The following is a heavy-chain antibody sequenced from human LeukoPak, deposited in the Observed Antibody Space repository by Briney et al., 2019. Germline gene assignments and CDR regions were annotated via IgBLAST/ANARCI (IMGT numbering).Heavy chain of an antibody. J-gene: IGHJ3*02. CDR1: GFTFSSYA. V-gene: IGHV3-64*01. CDR3: ARASPYWGAFDI. D-gene: IGHD7-27*01. Sequence: PTGGSLRLSCAASGFTFSSYAMHWVRQAPGKGLEYVSAISSNGGSTYYANSVKGRFAISRDNSKNTLYLQMGSLRAEDMAVYYCARASPYWGAFDIWGQGTMVTVSS. CDR2: ISSNGGST.